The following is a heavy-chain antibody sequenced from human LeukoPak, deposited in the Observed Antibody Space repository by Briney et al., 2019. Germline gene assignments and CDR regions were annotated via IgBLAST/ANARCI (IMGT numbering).Heavy chain of an antibody. J-gene: IGHJ4*02. V-gene: IGHV4-39*07. CDR2: VYYSGLT. Sequence: PLETLSLTCTVSGGSINSTNYNWGWIRQPPRRGPEWLASVYYSGLTYYNSSLKSRVSISVDTSKNQFSLKLTSVTAADTAVYYCARVAYGSGSRLIDCWGQGTLVTISS. CDR1: GGSINSTNYN. D-gene: IGHD3-10*01. CDR3: ARVAYGSGSRLIDC.